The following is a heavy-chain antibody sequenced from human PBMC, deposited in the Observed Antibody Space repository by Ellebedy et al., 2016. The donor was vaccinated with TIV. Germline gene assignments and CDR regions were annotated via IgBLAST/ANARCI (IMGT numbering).Heavy chain of an antibody. V-gene: IGHV4-59*08. CDR2: IYYTGST. CDR3: ARHVEMEWLLSPVYGMDV. CDR1: GGSISSYY. D-gene: IGHD3-3*01. Sequence: MPLETLSLTCTVSGGSISSYYWSWIRQPPGKGLEWLGYIYYTGSTNYSPSLKSRLTISVDTSKNQFSLKLSSVTSADTAVYYCARHVEMEWLLSPVYGMDVWGQGTTVTVSS. J-gene: IGHJ6*02.